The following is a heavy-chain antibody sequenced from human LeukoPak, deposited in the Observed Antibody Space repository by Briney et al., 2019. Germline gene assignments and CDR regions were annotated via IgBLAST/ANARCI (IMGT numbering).Heavy chain of an antibody. J-gene: IGHJ6*02. V-gene: IGHV1-8*01. CDR3: ARMIVGVVPPTYYYGTDV. Sequence: ASVKVFCKASGYTFTSYDISWVRQATGQGLEWIGWMNPNSGNTGYAQKFQGRVTITMNTCICTAYMELSRLRFEDRAVYYCARMIVGVVPPTYYYGTDVWGQGTTVTVSS. CDR1: GYTFTSYD. CDR2: MNPNSGNT. D-gene: IGHD2-15*01.